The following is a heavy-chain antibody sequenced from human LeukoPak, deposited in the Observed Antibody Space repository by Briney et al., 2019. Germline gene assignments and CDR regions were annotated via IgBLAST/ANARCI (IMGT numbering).Heavy chain of an antibody. Sequence: GASVKVSCKASGGTFSSYAISWVRQAPGQGLEWMGGIIPIFGTANYAQKFQGRVTITADESTSTAYMELSSLRSEGTAVYYCARTGDSSSWLYYFDYWGQGTLVTVSS. CDR2: IIPIFGTA. J-gene: IGHJ4*02. V-gene: IGHV1-69*13. D-gene: IGHD6-13*01. CDR1: GGTFSSYA. CDR3: ARTGDSSSWLYYFDY.